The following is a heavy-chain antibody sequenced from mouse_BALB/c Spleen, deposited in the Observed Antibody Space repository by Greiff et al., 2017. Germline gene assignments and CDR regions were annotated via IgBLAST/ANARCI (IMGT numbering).Heavy chain of an antibody. Sequence: QGQLQQSGAELMKPGASVKISCKATGYTFSSYWIEWVKQRPGHGLEWIGEILPGSGSTNYNEKFKGKATFTADTSSNTAYMQLSSLTSEDSAVYYCARGRGVVAHYYAMDYWGQGTSVTVSS. CDR3: ARGRGVVAHYYAMDY. V-gene: IGHV1-9*01. CDR1: GYTFSSYW. J-gene: IGHJ4*01. D-gene: IGHD1-1*01. CDR2: ILPGSGST.